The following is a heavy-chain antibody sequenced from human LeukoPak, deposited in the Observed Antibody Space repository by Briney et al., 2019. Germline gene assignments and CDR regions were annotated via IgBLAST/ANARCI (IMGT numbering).Heavy chain of an antibody. D-gene: IGHD2-15*01. CDR1: GITFSYAW. CDR2: IKGKVDGETI. V-gene: IGHV3-15*01. Sequence: GGSLRLSCAASGITFSYAWMNWVRQAPGKGLEWVGRIKGKVDGETIDYAAPVKGRFTISRDDSKNTLYLEMNSLKIEDTAVYYCSWIAATFDYWGQRTLVTVSS. J-gene: IGHJ4*02. CDR3: SWIAATFDY.